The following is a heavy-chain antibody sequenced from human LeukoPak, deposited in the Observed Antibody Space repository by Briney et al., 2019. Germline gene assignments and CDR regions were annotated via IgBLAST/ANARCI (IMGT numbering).Heavy chain of an antibody. V-gene: IGHV3-33*01. J-gene: IGHJ3*02. Sequence: GGSLRLSCAASGFTFSSYGMHWVRQARGKGLEWVAVIWYDGSNKYYADSVKGRFTISRNNSKNTLYLQMNSLRAEDTAVYYCARDLPGGGAFDIWGQGTMVTVSS. D-gene: IGHD1-14*01. CDR1: GFTFSSYG. CDR2: IWYDGSNK. CDR3: ARDLPGGGAFDI.